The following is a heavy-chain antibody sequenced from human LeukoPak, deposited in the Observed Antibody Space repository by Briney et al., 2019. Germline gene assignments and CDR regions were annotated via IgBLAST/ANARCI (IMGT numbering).Heavy chain of an antibody. Sequence: GGSLRLSCAASGFTFSDYYMSWIRQAPGKGLEWVSYISSSGSTIYYADSVRGRFTISRDNAKNSLYLQMNGLRAEDTAVYYCARVGEQQLVYGMDVWGQGTTVTVSS. CDR1: GFTFSDYY. CDR2: ISSSGSTI. D-gene: IGHD6-13*01. CDR3: ARVGEQQLVYGMDV. V-gene: IGHV3-11*01. J-gene: IGHJ6*02.